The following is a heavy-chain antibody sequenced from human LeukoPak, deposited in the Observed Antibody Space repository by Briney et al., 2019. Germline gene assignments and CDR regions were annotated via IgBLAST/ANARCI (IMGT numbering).Heavy chain of an antibody. Sequence: SETLSLTCTVSGGSVSSNSYYWGWIRQPPGKGLEWLGTIYYSGATYYNPSLESRVTIFVDTSKNQFSLRMNSVTAADTAVYYGARLSGFMNYDSGGYNRFDYWGQGALVTVSS. D-gene: IGHD3-22*01. CDR1: GGSVSSNSYY. J-gene: IGHJ5*01. CDR3: ARLSGFMNYDSGGYNRFDY. CDR2: IYYSGAT. V-gene: IGHV4-39*01.